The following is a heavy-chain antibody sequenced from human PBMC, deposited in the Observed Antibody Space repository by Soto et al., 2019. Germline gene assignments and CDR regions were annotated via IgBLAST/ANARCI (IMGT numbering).Heavy chain of an antibody. CDR1: GGSISSDTYS. J-gene: IGHJ5*02. Sequence: QLQLQESGSGLVKPSQTLSLTCAVSGGSISSDTYSWSWIRQPPGKGLEWVGYIHHSGNTYFNPSLKNRATISVDRSKNQLSLKLTSVTAADTAVYYCARTMLLGWFDPWGQGTLVTVSS. CDR3: ARTMLLGWFDP. D-gene: IGHD2-15*01. V-gene: IGHV4-30-2*01. CDR2: IHHSGNT.